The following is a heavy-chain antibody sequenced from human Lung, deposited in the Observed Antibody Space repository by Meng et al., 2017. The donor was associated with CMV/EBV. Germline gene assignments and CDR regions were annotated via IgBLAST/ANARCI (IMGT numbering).Heavy chain of an antibody. J-gene: IGHJ6*02. Sequence: GEXXKISCAASGFTVSDYHLSWVRQAPGKGLEWVSAIYSGGTTYYADSVKGRFTISRDNSKNTVYLQMNSLRGEDTAVYFCARDLATFGLGMDVWGQGATVTVSS. V-gene: IGHV3-53*01. CDR1: GFTVSDYH. D-gene: IGHD5-24*01. CDR2: IYSGGTT. CDR3: ARDLATFGLGMDV.